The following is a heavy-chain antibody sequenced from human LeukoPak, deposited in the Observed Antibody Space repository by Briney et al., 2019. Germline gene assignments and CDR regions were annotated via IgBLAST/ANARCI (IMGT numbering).Heavy chain of an antibody. D-gene: IGHD3-10*01. J-gene: IGHJ4*02. CDR2: IRSKTNNYET. CDR1: GFTFSGAA. V-gene: IGHV3-73*01. CDR3: IHYGSGSYSTVY. Sequence: GGSLRLSCADSGFTFSGAAIHWVRQASGKGLEWVGHIRSKTNNYETTYAASVKGRFTISRDDSKNTAYLQMTSLRIEDTAVYYCIHYGSGSYSTVYWGQGTLVTVSS.